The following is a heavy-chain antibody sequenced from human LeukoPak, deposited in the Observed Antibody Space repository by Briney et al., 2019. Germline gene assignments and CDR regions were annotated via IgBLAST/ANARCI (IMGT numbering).Heavy chain of an antibody. V-gene: IGHV1-18*01. CDR3: ARVVGVRFLEWNHYYYYYMDV. D-gene: IGHD3-3*01. J-gene: IGHJ6*03. Sequence: ASVKVSCKASGYTFTSYGISWVRQAPGQGLEWMGWISAYNGNTNYAQKLQGRVTMTTDTSTSTAYMELRSLRSDDTAVYYCARVVGVRFLEWNHYYYYYMDVWGKGTTVTVSS. CDR1: GYTFTSYG. CDR2: ISAYNGNT.